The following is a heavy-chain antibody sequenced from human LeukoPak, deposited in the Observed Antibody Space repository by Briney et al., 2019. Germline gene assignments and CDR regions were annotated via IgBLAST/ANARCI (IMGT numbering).Heavy chain of an antibody. CDR2: INPNSGGT. Sequence: ASVKVSCKASGYTFTGYYMHWVRQAPGQGLEWMGWINPNSGGTNYAQKFQGRVTMTRDTSISTAYMELSRLRSDDTAVYYCARMAVRYCSSTSCYWFDYWGQGTLVTVSS. J-gene: IGHJ4*02. D-gene: IGHD2-2*01. CDR3: ARMAVRYCSSTSCYWFDY. V-gene: IGHV1-2*02. CDR1: GYTFTGYY.